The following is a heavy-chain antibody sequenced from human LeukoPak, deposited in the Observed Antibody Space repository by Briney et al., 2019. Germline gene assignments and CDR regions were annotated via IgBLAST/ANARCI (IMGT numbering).Heavy chain of an antibody. CDR1: GFNFPSYA. V-gene: IGHV3-48*04. D-gene: IGHD3-22*01. Sequence: PGGSLRLSCAASGFNFPSYAMNWVRQAPGKGLEWVSYISSSGSTVYYADSVRGRFTISRDNAKNSLYLQMNSLRAEDTAVYYCARDIRPENYDTSGYYSAWGLGTLVIVSS. CDR2: ISSSGSTV. J-gene: IGHJ5*02. CDR3: ARDIRPENYDTSGYYSA.